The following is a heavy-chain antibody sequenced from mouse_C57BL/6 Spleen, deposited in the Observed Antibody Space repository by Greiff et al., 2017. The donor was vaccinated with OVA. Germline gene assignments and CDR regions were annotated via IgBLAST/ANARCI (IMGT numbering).Heavy chain of an antibody. D-gene: IGHD1-1*01. CDR3: TSMDYGFDY. CDR1: GYTFTDYE. V-gene: IGHV1-15*01. J-gene: IGHJ2*01. CDR2: IDPETGGT. Sequence: VKLQQSGAELVRPGASVTLSCKASGYTFTDYEMHWVKQTPVHGLEWIGAIDPETGGTAYNQKFKGKAILTADKSSSTAYMELRSLTSEDSAVYYCTSMDYGFDYWGQGTTLTVSS.